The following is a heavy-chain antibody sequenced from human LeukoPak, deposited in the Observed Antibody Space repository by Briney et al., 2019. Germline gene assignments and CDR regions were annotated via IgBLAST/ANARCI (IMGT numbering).Heavy chain of an antibody. CDR1: GGTFSSYA. D-gene: IGHD3-10*01. CDR2: IIPIFGTA. CDR3: ARTYGSGIYYFDY. J-gene: IGHJ4*02. V-gene: IGHV1-69*06. Sequence: ASVKVSCKASGGTFSSYAISWVRQAPGHGLEWMGGIIPIFGTANYAQKFQGRVTITADKSTSTAYMELSSLRSEDTAVYYCARTYGSGIYYFDYGGQETLATVS.